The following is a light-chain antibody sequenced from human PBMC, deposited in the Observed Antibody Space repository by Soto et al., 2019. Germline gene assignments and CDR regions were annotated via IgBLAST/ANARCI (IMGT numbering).Light chain of an antibody. J-gene: IGLJ3*02. CDR3: ETWDSHTWV. Sequence: QSVLTQSSSASASLGSSVKLTCTLSSGHSSYIIAWHQQQPGKAPRYLMNLEGRGSYNKGSGVPDRFSGSSSGADRFLTISNLRFEDEADYYCETWDSHTWVFGGGTKVTVL. CDR1: SGHSSYI. CDR2: LEGRGSY. V-gene: IGLV4-60*02.